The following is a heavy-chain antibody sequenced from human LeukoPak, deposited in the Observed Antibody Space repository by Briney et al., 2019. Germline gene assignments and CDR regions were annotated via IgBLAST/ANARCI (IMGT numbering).Heavy chain of an antibody. CDR2: ICWNSANI. CDR3: VKDTSGASQYFQY. V-gene: IGHV3-9*03. D-gene: IGHD2-15*01. Sequence: KAGGSLRLPCAAFGFTFGNYAMHWVRQAPGKGLEWVSSICWNSANIAYADSVKGRFTISRDNAKNSLYLQMNSLRPEDMALYYCVKDTSGASQYFQYWGHGTVVTVSS. J-gene: IGHJ1*01. CDR1: GFTFGNYA.